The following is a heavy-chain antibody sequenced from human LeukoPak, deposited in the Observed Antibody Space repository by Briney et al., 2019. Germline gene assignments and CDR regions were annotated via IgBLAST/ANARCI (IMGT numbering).Heavy chain of an antibody. CDR1: GGSFSGYY. Sequence: SETLSLTCAVYGGSFSGYYWSWIRQPPGKGLEWIGEINHSGSTNYNPSLKSRVTISVDTSKNQFSLKLSSVTAADTAVYYCASQYGGSEYYFDYWGQGTLVTVSS. D-gene: IGHD5-12*01. V-gene: IGHV4-34*01. CDR2: INHSGST. CDR3: ASQYGGSEYYFDY. J-gene: IGHJ4*02.